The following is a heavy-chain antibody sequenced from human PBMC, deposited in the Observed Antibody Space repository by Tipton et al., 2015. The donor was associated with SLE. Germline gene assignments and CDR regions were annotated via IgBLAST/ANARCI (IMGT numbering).Heavy chain of an antibody. Sequence: SLRLSCAASGFTFSNYAMSWVRQAPGKGLEWVSTISDSGITTQYADSVKGRFTISRDNSRNTLYLQMNSLRAEDTAIYYCAKGRPIASASMVQETDFDYWGQGTLVIVSS. CDR2: ISDSGITT. V-gene: IGHV3-23*01. J-gene: IGHJ4*02. CDR3: AKGRPIASASMVQETDFDY. CDR1: GFTFSNYA. D-gene: IGHD6-13*01.